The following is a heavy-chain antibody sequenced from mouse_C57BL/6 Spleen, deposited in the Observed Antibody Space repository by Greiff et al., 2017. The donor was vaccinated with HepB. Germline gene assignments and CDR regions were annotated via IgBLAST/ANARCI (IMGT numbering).Heavy chain of an antibody. J-gene: IGHJ3*01. V-gene: IGHV14-4*01. CDR3: TIGSSPFAY. D-gene: IGHD1-1*01. Sequence: EVQLQQSGAELVRPGASVKLSCTASGFNIKDDYMHWVKQRPEQGLEWIGWIDPENGDTEYASKFQGKATITADTSSNTAYLQRSRLTSEDPAVYYCTIGSSPFAYWGQGTLVTVSA. CDR2: IDPENGDT. CDR1: GFNIKDDY.